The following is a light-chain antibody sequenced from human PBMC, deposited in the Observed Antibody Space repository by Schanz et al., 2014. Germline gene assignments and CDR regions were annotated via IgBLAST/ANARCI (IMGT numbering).Light chain of an antibody. CDR1: NSDVGGYNY. V-gene: IGLV2-8*01. Sequence: QSALTQPPSASGSPGQSVTISCTGTNSDVGGYNYVSWYQQHPGKAPKLMIYEVSKRPSGVPDRFSGSKSGNTASLTVSGLQAEDEADYHCAAWDNSVTGLWVFGGGTKLTVL. J-gene: IGLJ3*02. CDR2: EVS. CDR3: AAWDNSVTGLWV.